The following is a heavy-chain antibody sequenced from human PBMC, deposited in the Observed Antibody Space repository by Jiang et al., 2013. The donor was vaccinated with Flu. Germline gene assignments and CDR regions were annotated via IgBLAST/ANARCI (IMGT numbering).Heavy chain of an antibody. CDR3: ARGVPYCSAGVCSVPRNWFDP. D-gene: IGHD2-8*02. V-gene: IGHV4-4*07. CDR2: IFSTGRS. Sequence: LLKPSETLSLTCTVSGGSITTFYWSWIRQSAGRGLEWIGRIFSTGRSNYNPSLKSRVTMSVDTSKNHISLQLSSVTAADTAIYYCARGVPYCSAGVCSVPRNWFDPWGQGTLVIVSS. J-gene: IGHJ5*02. CDR1: GGSITTFY.